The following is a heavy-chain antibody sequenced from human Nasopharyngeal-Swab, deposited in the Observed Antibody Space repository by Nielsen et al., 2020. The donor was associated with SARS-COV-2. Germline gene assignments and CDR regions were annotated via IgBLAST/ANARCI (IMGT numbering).Heavy chain of an antibody. J-gene: IGHJ4*02. CDR1: GFTFSKYW. Sequence: GGSLRLSCAGSGFTFSKYWMHWVRQAPGKGLEWVARLNPGGSGTSYVDSVKGRFTISRDNAKNTPFLQLISLRVEDTAVYYCVAPETDYWGQGTLVTVSS. V-gene: IGHV3-74*01. CDR2: LNPGGSGT. CDR3: VAPETDY.